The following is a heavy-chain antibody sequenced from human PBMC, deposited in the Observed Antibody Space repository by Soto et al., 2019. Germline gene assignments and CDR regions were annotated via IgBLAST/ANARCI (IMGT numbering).Heavy chain of an antibody. V-gene: IGHV3-23*01. J-gene: IGHJ6*02. CDR1: GFTFSSYA. Sequence: EVQLLESGGGLVQPGGSLRLSCAASGFTFSSYAMSWVRQAPGKGLEWVSAISGSGGSTLYADSVKGRITISRENSKNTLYLQMNSLRAEDTAVYYCAKGRAPSGWYPPYYYGMDVWGLGTTVTVSS. D-gene: IGHD6-19*01. CDR2: ISGSGGST. CDR3: AKGRAPSGWYPPYYYGMDV.